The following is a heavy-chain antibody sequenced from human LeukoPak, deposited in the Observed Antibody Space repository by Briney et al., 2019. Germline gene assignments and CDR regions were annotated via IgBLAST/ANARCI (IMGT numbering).Heavy chain of an antibody. D-gene: IGHD5-24*01. V-gene: IGHV4-39*07. Sequence: ETSETLSLTCTVSGGSISSSSYYWGWIRQPPGKGLEWIGSIYYSGSTYYNPSLKSRVTISVDTSKNQFSLKLSSVTAADTAVYYCARDTAEMATIMDSTYWGQGTLVTISS. CDR1: GGSISSSSYY. CDR3: ARDTAEMATIMDSTY. J-gene: IGHJ4*02. CDR2: IYYSGST.